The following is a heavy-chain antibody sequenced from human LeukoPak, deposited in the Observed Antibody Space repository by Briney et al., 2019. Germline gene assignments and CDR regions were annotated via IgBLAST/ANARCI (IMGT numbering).Heavy chain of an antibody. CDR1: GFTFSSYA. CDR2: ISGSGGST. CDR3: AKGKGHSGYYTSNFDY. D-gene: IGHD3-22*01. V-gene: IGHV3-23*01. Sequence: GGSLRLSCAASGFTFSSYAMSWVRQAPGKGLEWVSAISGSGGSTYYADSVKGRFTISRDNSKNTLYLQMNSLRAEDTALYYCAKGKGHSGYYTSNFDYWGQGTLVNVSS. J-gene: IGHJ4*02.